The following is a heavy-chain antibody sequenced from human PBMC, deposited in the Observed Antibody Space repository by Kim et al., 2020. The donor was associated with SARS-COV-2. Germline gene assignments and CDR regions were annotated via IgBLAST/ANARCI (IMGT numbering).Heavy chain of an antibody. V-gene: IGHV3-43*02. CDR1: GFTFHDYA. Sequence: GGSLRLSCVASGFTFHDYAMHWVRQTPGKGLEWVSLISGNGGSTYYTDSVKGRFTISRDNSRNSLFLQMSSLRTEDAALYYCVKDRGYPVFGTIQLSNW. J-gene: IGHJ5*01. CDR3: VKDRGYPVFGTIQLSNW. CDR2: ISGNGGST. D-gene: IGHD1-1*01.